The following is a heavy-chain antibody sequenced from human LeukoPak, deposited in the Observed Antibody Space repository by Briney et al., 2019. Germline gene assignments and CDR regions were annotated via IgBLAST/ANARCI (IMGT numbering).Heavy chain of an antibody. CDR1: GGSISSSSYY. V-gene: IGHV4-39*07. CDR3: ARVPNQYYYGSGLPRGAFDI. J-gene: IGHJ3*02. CDR2: IYYSGST. D-gene: IGHD3-10*01. Sequence: SETLSLTCTVSGGSISSSSYYWGWIRQPPGKGLEWIGSIYYSGSTYYNPSLKSRVTISVDTSKNQFSLKLSSVTAADTAVYYCARVPNQYYYGSGLPRGAFDIWGQGTMVTVSS.